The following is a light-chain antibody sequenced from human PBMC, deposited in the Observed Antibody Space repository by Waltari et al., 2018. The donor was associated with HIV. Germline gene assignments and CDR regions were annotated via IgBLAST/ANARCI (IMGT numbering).Light chain of an antibody. Sequence: DIVLTQSPVSLAVSLAKRATDNCWATHSILYNSNNNSYLGWYQQKPGQPPKLLIYWASTRASGTPDRFTGSGSGTDFALTISSLQAEDAAVYYCQQYFSTPPTFGQGTKVEIK. CDR1: HSILYNSNNNSY. V-gene: IGKV4-1*01. J-gene: IGKJ1*01. CDR3: QQYFSTPPT. CDR2: WAS.